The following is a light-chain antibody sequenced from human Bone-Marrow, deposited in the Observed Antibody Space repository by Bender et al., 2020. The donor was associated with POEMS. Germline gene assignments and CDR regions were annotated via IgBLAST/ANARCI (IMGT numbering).Light chain of an antibody. CDR1: SSDVGEYNY. J-gene: IGLJ2*01. CDR2: DVS. CDR3: SSYAGSNNLV. Sequence: QSALTQPPSASGSPGQSVTISCTGTSSDVGEYNYVSWYQQHPGKAPKLMIYDVSKRPSGVPDRFSGSKSGNTASLTVSGLQAEDEAEYYCSSYAGSNNLVFGGGTKLTVL. V-gene: IGLV2-8*01.